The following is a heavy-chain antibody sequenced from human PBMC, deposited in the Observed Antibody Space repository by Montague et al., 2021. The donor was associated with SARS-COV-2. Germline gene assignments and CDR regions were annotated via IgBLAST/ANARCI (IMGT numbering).Heavy chain of an antibody. CDR1: GGSISGYY. J-gene: IGHJ6*02. Sequence: SETLSLTCSVSGGSISGYYWSWLRQPPGKGLEWIGDIYYSGSTXXXPSXXXRVTISVDRSKNQFSLNLNSVTAADTVVYFCARLLRSCTNGVCRTYHYYAMDVWGQGSTVTVSS. D-gene: IGHD2-8*01. CDR3: ARLLRSCTNGVCRTYHYYAMDV. V-gene: IGHV4-59*01. CDR2: IYYSGST.